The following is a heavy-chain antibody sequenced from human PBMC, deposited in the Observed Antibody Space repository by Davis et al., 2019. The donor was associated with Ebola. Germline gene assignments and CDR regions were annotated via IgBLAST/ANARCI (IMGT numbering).Heavy chain of an antibody. D-gene: IGHD6-6*01. V-gene: IGHV1-24*01. J-gene: IGHJ4*02. CDR2: FDPEDGET. Sequence: ASVKVSCKVSGYILTELSIHWVRQAPGKGLEWMGGFDPEDGETIYAQKFQGRVTMTEDTSTDTAYMELSSLRSEDTAVYYCATDSIAARPLDYWGQGTLVTVSS. CDR1: GYILTELS. CDR3: ATDSIAARPLDY.